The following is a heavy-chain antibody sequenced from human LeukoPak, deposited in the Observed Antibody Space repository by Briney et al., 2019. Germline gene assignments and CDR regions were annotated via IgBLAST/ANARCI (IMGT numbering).Heavy chain of an antibody. CDR2: IYYTGST. V-gene: IGHV4-30-4*07. Sequence: SETLSLTCAVSGASIRSGGYSWNWIRQPPGKGLEWIGYIYYTGSTYYNPSLKSRVTISLDTSKNQFSLKLSSVTAADTAVYYCARLSYSSGWYRNRYYYYMDVWGKGTTVTISS. D-gene: IGHD6-19*01. CDR1: GASIRSGGYS. CDR3: ARLSYSSGWYRNRYYYYMDV. J-gene: IGHJ6*03.